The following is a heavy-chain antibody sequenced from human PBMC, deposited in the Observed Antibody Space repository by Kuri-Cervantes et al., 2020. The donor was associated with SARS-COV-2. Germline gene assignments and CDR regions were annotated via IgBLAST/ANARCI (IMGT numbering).Heavy chain of an antibody. CDR1: GYSISSGYY. CDR2: IYYAGSS. V-gene: IGHV4-38-2*01. D-gene: IGHD6-6*01. CDR3: ARHQRYSSSSRGNYFDF. Sequence: SETLSLTCAVSGYSISSGYYWGWIRQPPGKGLEWIGSIYYAGSSYYKPSLKSRVTISVDTSKNQFSLTAISVTAADTAVYYCARHQRYSSSSRGNYFDFWGQGALVTVSS. J-gene: IGHJ4*02.